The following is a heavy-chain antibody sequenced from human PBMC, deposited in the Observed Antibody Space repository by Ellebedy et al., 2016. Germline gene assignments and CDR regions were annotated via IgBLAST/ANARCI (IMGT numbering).Heavy chain of an antibody. Sequence: GESLKISXAASGFTFSSYSMNWVRQAPGKGLVWVSRISNDGSNTAYADSVKGRFTISRDNAKNTLYLQMTALRAEDTAVYYCARVPLYCSGGSCFDYWGQGTLVTVSS. V-gene: IGHV3-74*01. CDR1: GFTFSSYS. J-gene: IGHJ4*02. CDR3: ARVPLYCSGGSCFDY. D-gene: IGHD2-15*01. CDR2: ISNDGSNT.